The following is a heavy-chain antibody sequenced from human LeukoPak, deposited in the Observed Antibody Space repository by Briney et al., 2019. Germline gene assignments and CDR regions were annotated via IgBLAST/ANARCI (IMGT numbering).Heavy chain of an antibody. Sequence: KRSETLSLTCTVSGGSISSSSYYWGRIRQPPGKGLEWIGSIYYSGSTYYNPSLKSRVTISVDTSKNQFSLKLSSVTAADTAVYYCASFGFGESRGVPDYWGQGTLVTVSS. V-gene: IGHV4-39*01. J-gene: IGHJ4*02. CDR1: GGSISSSSYY. CDR2: IYYSGST. D-gene: IGHD3-10*01. CDR3: ASFGFGESRGVPDY.